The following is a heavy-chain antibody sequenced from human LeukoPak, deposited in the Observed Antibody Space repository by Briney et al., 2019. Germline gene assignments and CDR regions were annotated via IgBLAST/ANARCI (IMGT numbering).Heavy chain of an antibody. J-gene: IGHJ6*03. D-gene: IGHD3-22*01. CDR3: ARGAGSGYFFYMDV. CDR2: INWNAGSI. Sequence: GGSLILSCAASGFTFSSYAMSWVRQAPGKGLEWVSDINWNAGSIGYADSVKGRFTISRDNAKKFLYLQMNSLRAEDTALYYCARGAGSGYFFYMDVWGKGTTVTVSS. CDR1: GFTFSSYA. V-gene: IGHV3-20*04.